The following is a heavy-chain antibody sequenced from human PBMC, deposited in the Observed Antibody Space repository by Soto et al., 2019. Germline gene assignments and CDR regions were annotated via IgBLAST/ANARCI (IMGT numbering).Heavy chain of an antibody. CDR3: ATRTDYYYGSGSLGGMDV. V-gene: IGHV4-31*03. CDR2: IYYSGST. D-gene: IGHD3-10*01. CDR1: GGSISSGSYY. J-gene: IGHJ6*02. Sequence: QVQLQESGPGLVKPSQTLSLTCTVSGGSISSGSYYWCWIRQLPGKGLEWIGYIYYSGSTYYNPSLKSRVTISVDTSKNQFSLKLNSVTAADTAVYYCATRTDYYYGSGSLGGMDVWGQGTTVTVSS.